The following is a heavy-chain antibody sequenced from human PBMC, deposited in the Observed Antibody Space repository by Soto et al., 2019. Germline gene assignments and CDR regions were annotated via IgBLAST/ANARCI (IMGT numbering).Heavy chain of an antibody. CDR1: GGSISSRSYY. V-gene: IGHV4-39*01. CDR3: AGDGSGAAAALGWFDP. D-gene: IGHD6-13*01. CDR2: IYYSGST. J-gene: IGHJ5*02. Sequence: SDTMCVRCSVAGGSISSRSYYWGWISQPPGKGLEWIGSIYYSGSTYYNPSLKSRVTISVDTSKNQFSLKLSSVTAADTAVYYCAGDGSGAAAALGWFDPWGQGTLVTVSS.